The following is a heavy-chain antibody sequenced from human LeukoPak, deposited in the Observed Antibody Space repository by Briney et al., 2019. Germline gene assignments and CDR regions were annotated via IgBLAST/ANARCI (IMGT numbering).Heavy chain of an antibody. Sequence: SETLSLTCTVSGGSISSYYWSWIRQPPGKGLEWIGYIYYSGSTNYNPSLKSRVTISVDTSKNQFSLKLSSVTAADTAVYYCARAQDQRYFDWLLSHDAFDIWGQGTMVTVSS. V-gene: IGHV4-59*08. D-gene: IGHD3-9*01. CDR3: ARAQDQRYFDWLLSHDAFDI. CDR2: IYYSGST. CDR1: GGSISSYY. J-gene: IGHJ3*02.